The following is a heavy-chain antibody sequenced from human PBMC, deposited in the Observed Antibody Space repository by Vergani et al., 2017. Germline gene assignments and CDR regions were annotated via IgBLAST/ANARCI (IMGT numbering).Heavy chain of an antibody. V-gene: IGHV1-18*04. Sequence: QVQLVQSGAEVKKSGASVKVSCKASGYTFASYGISWVQQAPGQGLEWMGWISAYNGTTNDAQKLQGRVTMTTDTSTSTAYMELRILRSDDTAVYYCARDNTGYWYFDLWGRGTLVTVSS. CDR3: ARDNTGYWYFDL. D-gene: IGHD2-8*02. CDR1: GYTFASYG. J-gene: IGHJ2*01. CDR2: ISAYNGTT.